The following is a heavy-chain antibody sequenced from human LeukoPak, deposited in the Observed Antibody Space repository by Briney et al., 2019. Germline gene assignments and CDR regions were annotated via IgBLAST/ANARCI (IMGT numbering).Heavy chain of an antibody. CDR1: GGTFSSYA. CDR3: ARNRMRSVDTALETPPDY. J-gene: IGHJ4*02. D-gene: IGHD5-18*01. CDR2: IIPIFGTA. V-gene: IGHV1-69*13. Sequence: SVKVSCKASGGTFSSYAISWVRQAPGQGLEWMGGIIPIFGTANYAQKFQGRVTITADESTSTAYMELSSLRSEDTAVYYCARNRMRSVDTALETPPDYWGQGTLVAVSS.